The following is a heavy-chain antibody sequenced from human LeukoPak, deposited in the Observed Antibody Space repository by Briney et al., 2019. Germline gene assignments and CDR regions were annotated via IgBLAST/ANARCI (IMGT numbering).Heavy chain of an antibody. CDR2: ISGSGGST. J-gene: IGHJ4*02. CDR1: GFTFDDYA. D-gene: IGHD6-19*01. Sequence: GGSLRLSCAASGFTFDDYAMHWVRQAPGKGLEWVSAISGSGGSTYYADSVKGRFTISRDNSKNTLYLQMNSLRAEDTAVYYCARDRADSSGWYPDYWGQGTLVTVSS. V-gene: IGHV3-23*01. CDR3: ARDRADSSGWYPDY.